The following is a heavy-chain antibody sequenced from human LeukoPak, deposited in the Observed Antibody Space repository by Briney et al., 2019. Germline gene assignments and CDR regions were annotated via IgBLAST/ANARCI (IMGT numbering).Heavy chain of an antibody. CDR3: AREGSATARPFVSNDC. CDR2: IHTSGNT. J-gene: IGHJ4*02. CDR1: RGSIRKFY. Sequence: SETLSLTRTVSRGSIRKFYWSWIRQPAGKGLGWVGRIHTSGNTDYNPSLKSRVTMSLDTSKNQFSLRLNSMTAADTAVYYCAREGSATARPFVSNDCWGQGTLVTVSS. V-gene: IGHV4-4*07. D-gene: IGHD6-6*01.